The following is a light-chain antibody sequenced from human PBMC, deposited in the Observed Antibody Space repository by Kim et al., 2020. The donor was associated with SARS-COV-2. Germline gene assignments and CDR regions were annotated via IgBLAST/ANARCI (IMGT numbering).Light chain of an antibody. CDR3: SSFADSILFV. Sequence: GQSITIACTGTSRDVGGYNFVSWYQQHPGKAPRLIIYDVTKRPSGVSNRFSGSKSGNTASLTISGLQTDDEADYFCSSFADSILFVFGTGTKVTVL. J-gene: IGLJ1*01. V-gene: IGLV2-14*03. CDR1: SRDVGGYNF. CDR2: DVT.